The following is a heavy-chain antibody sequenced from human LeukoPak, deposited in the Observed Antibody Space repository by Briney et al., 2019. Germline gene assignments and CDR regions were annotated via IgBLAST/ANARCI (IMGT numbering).Heavy chain of an antibody. CDR1: GGSISSGGYY. CDR2: IYYSGSP. J-gene: IGHJ4*02. V-gene: IGHV4-31*03. D-gene: IGHD6-19*01. CDR3: ARSRSRGWYGVRGGAFDY. Sequence: PSETLSLTCTVSGGSISSGGYYWRWLRQHPGKVLEGIGYIYYSGSPYYNASLKSRVTISVDTSKRQFSLKLSSVTAADTAVYYCARSRSRGWYGVRGGAFDYWGQGTLVTVSS.